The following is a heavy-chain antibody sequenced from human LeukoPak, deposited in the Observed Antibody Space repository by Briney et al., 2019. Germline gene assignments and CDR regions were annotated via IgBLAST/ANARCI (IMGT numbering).Heavy chain of an antibody. CDR2: IYPGDSDT. J-gene: IGHJ4*02. CDR3: ARQSRGLGLYDSSGYYEFDY. V-gene: IGHV5-51*01. CDR1: GYSFTSYW. Sequence: GESLKISCKGSGYSFTSYWIGWVRQMPGKGLEWMGIIYPGDSDTRYSPSFQGQVTISADKSISTAYLQWSSLKASDTAMYYCARQSRGLGLYDSSGYYEFDYWGQGTLVTVSS. D-gene: IGHD3-22*01.